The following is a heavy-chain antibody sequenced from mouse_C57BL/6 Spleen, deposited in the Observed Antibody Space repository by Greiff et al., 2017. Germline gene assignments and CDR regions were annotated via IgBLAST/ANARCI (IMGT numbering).Heavy chain of an antibody. CDR2: ISYDGSN. D-gene: IGHD2-2*01. CDR3: AREGIYYGYYFDY. CDR1: GYSITSGYY. Sequence: VQLKESGPGLVKPSQSLSLTCSVTGYSITSGYYWNWIRQFPGNKLEWMGYISYDGSNNYNPSLKNRISITRDTSKNQFFLKLNSVTTEDTATYYCAREGIYYGYYFDYWGQGTTLTVSS. V-gene: IGHV3-6*01. J-gene: IGHJ2*01.